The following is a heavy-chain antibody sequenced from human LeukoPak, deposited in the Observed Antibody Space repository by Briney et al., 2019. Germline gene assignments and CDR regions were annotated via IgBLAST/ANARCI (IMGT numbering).Heavy chain of an antibody. CDR3: AKDAAFPQLEYYFDY. CDR2: ISWDGGST. D-gene: IGHD2-2*01. Sequence: QSGGSLRLSCAASGFTFDDYAMHWVRQAPGKGLEWVSLISWDGGSTYYADSVKGRFTISRDNSKNSLYLQMNSLRAEDTALYYCAKDAAFPQLEYYFDYWGQGALVTVSS. V-gene: IGHV3-43D*03. CDR1: GFTFDDYA. J-gene: IGHJ4*02.